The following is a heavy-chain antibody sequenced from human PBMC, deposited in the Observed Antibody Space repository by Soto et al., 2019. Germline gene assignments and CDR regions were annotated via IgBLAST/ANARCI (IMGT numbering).Heavy chain of an antibody. CDR3: ARSPRSSPYFDY. CDR1: GYTFSNFW. V-gene: IGHV5-51*01. D-gene: IGHD6-13*01. J-gene: IGHJ4*02. CDR2: ICPGDHET. Sequence: GESLKNSCQSSGYTFSNFWIGWVRQLPGKGLEWMGIICPGDHETRYSPSFHGKATISADRSINTAYLQWNSLEASDTAFYFCARSPRSSPYFDYWGQGALVTVSS.